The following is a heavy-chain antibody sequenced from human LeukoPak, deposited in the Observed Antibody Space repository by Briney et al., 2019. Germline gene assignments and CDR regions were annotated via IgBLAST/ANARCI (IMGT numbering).Heavy chain of an antibody. J-gene: IGHJ6*02. D-gene: IGHD6-13*01. CDR3: ARDRKRWQQLASIVYYYYYGMDV. Sequence: SETLSLTCTVSGGSISSYYWSWIRQPPGKGLEWIGYMYYSGNTNYNPSLKSRVTISVDTSKNQFSLKLSSVTAADTAVYYCARDRKRWQQLASIVYYYYYGMDVWGQGTTVTVSS. V-gene: IGHV4-59*12. CDR1: GGSISSYY. CDR2: MYYSGNT.